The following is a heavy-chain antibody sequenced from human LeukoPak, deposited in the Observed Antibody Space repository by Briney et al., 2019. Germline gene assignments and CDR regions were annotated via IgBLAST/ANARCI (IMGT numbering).Heavy chain of an antibody. D-gene: IGHD2-15*01. CDR3: VRLRRNSDPSGGYYYYDY. CDR1: GYHYISLS. Sequence: PGGSLRLSCAASGYHYISLSIDRARQAPGKGLEWVSSISVSSNYIYYSDSVRGRFSISREDATDSLYLQMNSLRAEDTAVYYCVRLRRNSDPSGGYYYYDYWGQGTLVTVSS. V-gene: IGHV3-21*01. J-gene: IGHJ4*02. CDR2: ISVSSNYI.